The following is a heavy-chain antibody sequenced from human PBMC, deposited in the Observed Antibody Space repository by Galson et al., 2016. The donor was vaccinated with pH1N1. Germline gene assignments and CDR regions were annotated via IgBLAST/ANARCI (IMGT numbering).Heavy chain of an antibody. CDR3: ARESLEWLIISGHRVELNWFDS. V-gene: IGHV4-61*02. Sequence: TLSLTCTVSGGSISSDSDYWTWIRQPAGKGLEWIGRVSGPGTTNYNPSLKSRVTISIDTSKNQFSLQMHSVTTADTAVYFCARESLEWLIISGHRVELNWFDSWGQGTLVTVSS. D-gene: IGHD3-3*01. CDR1: GGSISSDSDY. J-gene: IGHJ5*01. CDR2: VSGPGTT.